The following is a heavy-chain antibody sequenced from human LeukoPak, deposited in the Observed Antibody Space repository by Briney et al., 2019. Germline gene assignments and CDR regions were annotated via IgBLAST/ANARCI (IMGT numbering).Heavy chain of an antibody. D-gene: IGHD2/OR15-2a*01. CDR2: INSDGSWT. CDR3: VSFYETY. Sequence: GGSLRLSCAASGNHWMHWVRQAPGKGLVWVSHINSDGSWTSYADSVKGRFTISKDNAKNTVYLQMNSLRAEDTAVYYCVSFYETYWGRGTLVTVSS. J-gene: IGHJ4*02. V-gene: IGHV3-74*01. CDR1: GNHW.